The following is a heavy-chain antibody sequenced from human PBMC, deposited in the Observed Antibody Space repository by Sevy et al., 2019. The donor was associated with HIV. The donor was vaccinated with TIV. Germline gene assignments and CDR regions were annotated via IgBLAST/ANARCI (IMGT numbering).Heavy chain of an antibody. V-gene: IGHV1-2*04. CDR1: GYTFTGYY. Sequence: ASVKVSCKASGYTFTGYYMHWVRQAPGQGLEWMGWINPNSGGTNYAQKFQGWVTMPRDTSISTAYMELSRLRSDDTAVYYCARGNVVVPAAYVYYYYMDVWGKGTTVTVSS. D-gene: IGHD2-2*01. J-gene: IGHJ6*03. CDR3: ARGNVVVPAAYVYYYYMDV. CDR2: INPNSGGT.